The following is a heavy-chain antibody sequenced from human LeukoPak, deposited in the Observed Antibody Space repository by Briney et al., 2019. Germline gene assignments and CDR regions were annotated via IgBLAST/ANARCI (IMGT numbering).Heavy chain of an antibody. D-gene: IGHD2-2*01. CDR2: IYYSGST. V-gene: IGHV4-59*01. CDR3: ASTRYCSSTSCPPADWFDP. CDR1: GGSLSSYY. Sequence: SETLSLTCTVSGGSLSSYYWSWIRQPPGKGLEWIGDIYYSGSTNYNPSLKSRVTISVDTSKNQFSLKLSSVTAADTAVYYCASTRYCSSTSCPPADWFDPWGQGTLVTVSS. J-gene: IGHJ5*02.